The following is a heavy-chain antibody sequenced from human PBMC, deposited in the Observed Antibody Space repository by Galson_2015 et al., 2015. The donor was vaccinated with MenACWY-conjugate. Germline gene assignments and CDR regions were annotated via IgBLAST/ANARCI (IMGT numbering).Heavy chain of an antibody. J-gene: IGHJ4*02. Sequence: SLRLSCAASGFTFSTYAMSWVRQTPGKGLEWVSGISGSSAHIYYADSVKGRFTISRDNSKNTVYLQMNSLRADDTAIYYCAKDRRTTTWYEYYFDSWGQGALVTVSS. V-gene: IGHV3-23*01. CDR3: AKDRRTTTWYEYYFDS. CDR2: ISGSSAHI. D-gene: IGHD2-2*01. CDR1: GFTFSTYA.